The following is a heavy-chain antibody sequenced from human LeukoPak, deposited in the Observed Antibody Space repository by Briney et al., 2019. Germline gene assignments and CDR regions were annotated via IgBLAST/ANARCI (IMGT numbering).Heavy chain of an antibody. CDR1: GYTFTGYY. Sequence: PLASVEVSCKASGYTFTGYYMHWVRQAPGQGLEWMGGIIPIFGTANYAQKFQGRVTITTDESTSTAYMELSSLRSEDTAVYYCARGGYDFWSGPGYNYYYMDVWGKGTTVTVSS. D-gene: IGHD3-3*01. CDR2: IIPIFGTA. CDR3: ARGGYDFWSGPGYNYYYMDV. J-gene: IGHJ6*03. V-gene: IGHV1-69*05.